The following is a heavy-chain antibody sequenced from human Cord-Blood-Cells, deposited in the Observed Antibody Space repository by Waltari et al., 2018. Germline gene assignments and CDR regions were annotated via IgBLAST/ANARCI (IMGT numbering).Heavy chain of an antibody. Sequence: QAQLVESGRGVVQPRRSLSLSCSASGLPLSSKALHWARRAPGKGVAWLAVRWKCGSKEYCADSVKGRITISRGNSKNALYLQMNSLRADDTAVYYWGRLYGSGSYYDYDAFDIWGQGTMDTVSS. J-gene: IGHJ3*02. CDR1: GLPLSSKA. D-gene: IGHD3-10*01. CDR2: RWKCGSKE. V-gene: IGHV3-33*01. CDR3: GRLYGSGSYYDYDAFDI.